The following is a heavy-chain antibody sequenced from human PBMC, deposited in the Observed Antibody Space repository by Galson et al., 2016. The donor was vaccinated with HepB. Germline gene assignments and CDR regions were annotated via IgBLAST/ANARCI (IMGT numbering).Heavy chain of an antibody. Sequence: SLRLSCAASGFTFSNFAMSWVRQAPGKGLEWVSAIGGGGGSPSYADSVKGRFTISRDNSKNTLYLQMNSLRAEDTALYYCARGRGYSGYASYYGRDVWGQGTTVTVSS. V-gene: IGHV3-23*01. D-gene: IGHD5-12*01. CDR1: GFTFSNFA. J-gene: IGHJ6*02. CDR2: IGGGGGSP. CDR3: ARGRGYSGYASYYGRDV.